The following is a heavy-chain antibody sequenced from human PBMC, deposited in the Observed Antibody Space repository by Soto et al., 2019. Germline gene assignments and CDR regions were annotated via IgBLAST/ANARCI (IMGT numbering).Heavy chain of an antibody. CDR2: ISYDGSNE. CDR3: AKDQTPVVATTSFDY. D-gene: IGHD5-12*01. J-gene: IGHJ4*02. CDR1: GFTFSSYG. V-gene: IGHV3-30*18. Sequence: PGGSLRLSCAASGFTFSSYGMHWVRQAPGKGLEWVAVISYDGSNEYYADSVKGRFTISRDNSKNTLYLQMNSLRAEDTAVYYCAKDQTPVVATTSFDYWGQGTLVTVSS.